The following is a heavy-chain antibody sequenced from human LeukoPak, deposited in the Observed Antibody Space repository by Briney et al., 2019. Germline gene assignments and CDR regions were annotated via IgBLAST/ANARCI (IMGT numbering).Heavy chain of an antibody. V-gene: IGHV3-9*01. D-gene: IGHD3-10*01. CDR1: GFTFDDYA. J-gene: IGHJ4*02. Sequence: PGGSLRLSCAASGFTFDDYAMHWVRQAPGKGLEWVSGISWNSGSIGYADSVKGRFTISRDNAKNSLYLQMNSLRAEDTALYYCAKDSRDMVRGDNYDYWGQGTLVTVSS. CDR3: AKDSRDMVRGDNYDY. CDR2: ISWNSGSI.